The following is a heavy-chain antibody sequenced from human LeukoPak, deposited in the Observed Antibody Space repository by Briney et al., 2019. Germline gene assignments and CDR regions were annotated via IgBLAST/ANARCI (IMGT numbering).Heavy chain of an antibody. CDR2: IRSKANSYAT. CDR1: GFTFSGSA. CDR3: TRHCVVPAARPDHYYYMDV. Sequence: PGGSLRLSCAASGFTFSGSAMHWVRQASGKGLEWVGRIRSKANSYATAYAASVKGRFTISRDDSKNTAYLQMNSLKTEDTAVYYCTRHCVVPAARPDHYYYMDVWGKGTTVTVSS. V-gene: IGHV3-73*01. J-gene: IGHJ6*03. D-gene: IGHD2-2*01.